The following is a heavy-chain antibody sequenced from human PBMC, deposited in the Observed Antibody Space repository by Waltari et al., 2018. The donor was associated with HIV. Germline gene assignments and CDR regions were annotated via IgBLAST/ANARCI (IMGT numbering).Heavy chain of an antibody. Sequence: QVQLVQSGAEVKKPGSSVKVSCKASGITSNTDVVTWVRQAPGQGLEWMGGIIPKFDWTTYAEKFQGRVTFTADESTNSAYLELRSLRHEDTAVYYCARGPYDYVWGTYRHNWLDAWGQGTLVTVSS. V-gene: IGHV1-69*13. CDR2: IIPKFDWT. CDR1: GITSNTDV. D-gene: IGHD3-16*02. CDR3: ARGPYDYVWGTYRHNWLDA. J-gene: IGHJ5*02.